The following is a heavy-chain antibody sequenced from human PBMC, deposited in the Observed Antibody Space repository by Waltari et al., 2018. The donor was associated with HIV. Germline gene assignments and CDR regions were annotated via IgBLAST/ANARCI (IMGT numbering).Heavy chain of an antibody. CDR1: GFNFGAYA. CDR3: ARGVNLRCTGDCYSAY. D-gene: IGHD2-21*02. J-gene: IGHJ4*02. CDR2: IRSKPYGGTR. V-gene: IGHV3-49*03. Sequence: EVHLVESGGGLVQPGRSLRLSCKASGFNFGAYAVTWFRQAPGKGLEWVCFIRSKPYGGTREYAASVKGRFTISSDDSKNIAFLQMDSLKIEDTAVYYCARGVNLRCTGDCYSAYWGQGTLVTVSS.